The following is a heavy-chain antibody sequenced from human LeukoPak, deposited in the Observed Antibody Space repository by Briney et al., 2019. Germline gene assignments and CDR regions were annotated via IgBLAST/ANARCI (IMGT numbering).Heavy chain of an antibody. Sequence: KTSETLSLTCSVSGASIRNYYWSWIRQPPGKGLEWIGYIYYSGDTNYNPSLKSRVTISIDTSTNQFSLQLTSVTAADAAVFYCARRNSFGYFDSWGQGTLVTVSS. CDR1: GASIRNYY. D-gene: IGHD3-3*01. CDR2: IYYSGDT. CDR3: ARRNSFGYFDS. V-gene: IGHV4-59*01. J-gene: IGHJ4*02.